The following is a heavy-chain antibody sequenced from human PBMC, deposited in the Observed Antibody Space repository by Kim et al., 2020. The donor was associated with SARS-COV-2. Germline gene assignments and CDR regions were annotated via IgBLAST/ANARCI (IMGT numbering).Heavy chain of an antibody. V-gene: IGHV3-21*01. D-gene: IGHD6-13*01. CDR3: ARAHRSAGGKDYYYYYG. CDR1: GFSFSSYS. J-gene: IGHJ6*01. Sequence: GGSLRLSCAGSGFSFSSYSMNWVRQAPGKGLEWVSSISSSSSYIYYGDSVKGRFTISRDNAKNSLYLQMNSLRAEDTAVYYYARAHRSAGGKDYYYYYG. CDR2: ISSSSSYI.